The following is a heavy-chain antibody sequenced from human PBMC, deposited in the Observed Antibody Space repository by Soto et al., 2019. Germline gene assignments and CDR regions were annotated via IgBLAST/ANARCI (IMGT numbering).Heavy chain of an antibody. Sequence: ASVKVSCKASGYTFTSYGISWVRQAPGQGLEWMGWISAYNGNANYAQKLQGRVTMTTDTSTSTAYMELRSLRSDDTAVYYCARGPRGGFWSGYAFYYYYGMDVWGQGTTVTVSS. J-gene: IGHJ6*02. D-gene: IGHD3-3*01. CDR1: GYTFTSYG. V-gene: IGHV1-18*04. CDR2: ISAYNGNA. CDR3: ARGPRGGFWSGYAFYYYYGMDV.